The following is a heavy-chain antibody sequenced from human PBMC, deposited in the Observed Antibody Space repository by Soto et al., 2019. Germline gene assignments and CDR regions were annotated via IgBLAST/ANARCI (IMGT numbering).Heavy chain of an antibody. V-gene: IGHV3-30-3*01. J-gene: IGHJ4*02. D-gene: IGHD2-15*01. CDR2: ISYDGSNK. Sequence: QVQLVESGGGVVQPGRSLRLSCVASGFTFTSYAMHWVRQAPGKGLEWVAVISYDGSNKYYADSVKGRFTISRDNSKDTVSLLMKSLRPEDTAVYYCARDFSMVVVAPGYWGQGTLVTVSS. CDR1: GFTFTSYA. CDR3: ARDFSMVVVAPGY.